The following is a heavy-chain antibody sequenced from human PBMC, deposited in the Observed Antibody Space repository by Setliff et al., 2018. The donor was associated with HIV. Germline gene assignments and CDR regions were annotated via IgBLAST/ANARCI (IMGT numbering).Heavy chain of an antibody. CDR1: GHSITSGRYF. D-gene: IGHD3-22*01. J-gene: IGHJ6*03. CDR3: ARSDLDNGSGYFDYYSYYMDV. Sequence: KASETLSLTCTVSGHSITSGRYFWSWIRQRPGKGLEWLGEINHSGSTNYNPSRKSRVTISVDTSKNQFSLKLRSVTAADTAIYYCARSDLDNGSGYFDYYSYYMDVWGRGTTVTVSS. CDR2: INHSGST. V-gene: IGHV4-39*01.